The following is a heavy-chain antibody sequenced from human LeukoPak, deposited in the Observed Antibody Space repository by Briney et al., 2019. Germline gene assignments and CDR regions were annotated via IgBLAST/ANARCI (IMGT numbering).Heavy chain of an antibody. D-gene: IGHD3-22*01. V-gene: IGHV1-2*02. CDR2: INPNSGGT. J-gene: IGHJ3*02. CDR1: GYTFTGYY. CDR3: ARGKDGSASTGPWCLFDM. Sequence: GASVKVSCKASGYTFTGYYMHWVRQAPGKGLEWMGWINPNSGGTNYAQKFQGRVTMTRDTSISTASMELRRLRSDGMAVYYCARGKDGSASTGPWCLFDMWAEGTRVRVS.